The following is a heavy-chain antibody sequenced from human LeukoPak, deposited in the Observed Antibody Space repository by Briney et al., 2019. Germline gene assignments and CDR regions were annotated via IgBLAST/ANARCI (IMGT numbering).Heavy chain of an antibody. CDR2: INTDGRST. D-gene: IGHD1-14*01. J-gene: IGHJ4*02. CDR1: GFTFSSYW. V-gene: IGHV3-74*01. Sequence: PGGSLRLSCAASGFTFSSYWMHWVRQAPGKGLVWVSGINTDGRSTSYAASVKGRFTISRDNAKNSLYLQMNSLRAEDTAVYYCAGGGPEEDYFDYWGQGTLVTVSS. CDR3: AGGGPEEDYFDY.